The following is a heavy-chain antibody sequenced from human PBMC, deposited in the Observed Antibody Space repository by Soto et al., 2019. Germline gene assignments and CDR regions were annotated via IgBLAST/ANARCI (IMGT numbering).Heavy chain of an antibody. V-gene: IGHV1-3*01. D-gene: IGHD3-10*01. J-gene: IGHJ6*03. CDR3: ARDLWFGDHGAMDV. CDR2: INAGNGNT. Sequence: QVRLVQSGAEVKKPGASVKVSCKASGYTFTSYAMHWVRQAPGQRLEWMGWINAGNGNTKYSQKFQGRVTITRDTSASTAYMELSSLRSEDTAVYYCARDLWFGDHGAMDVWGKGTTVTVSS. CDR1: GYTFTSYA.